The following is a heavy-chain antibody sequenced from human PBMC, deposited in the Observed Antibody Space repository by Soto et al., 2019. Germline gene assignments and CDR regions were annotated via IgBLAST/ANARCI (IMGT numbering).Heavy chain of an antibody. CDR3: VRLGGSNGIDY. D-gene: IGHD4-4*01. CDR1: GFTFSSYA. Sequence: EVQLLESGGGLVQPGGSLRLSCAASGFTFSSYAMSWVRQAPGKGLEWVSAISGSGGSTYYADSVKGRFTISRDNSKNTLYLQMNSLRVDDTGVYFCVRLGGSNGIDYWGQGTLVTVSS. CDR2: ISGSGGST. J-gene: IGHJ4*02. V-gene: IGHV3-23*01.